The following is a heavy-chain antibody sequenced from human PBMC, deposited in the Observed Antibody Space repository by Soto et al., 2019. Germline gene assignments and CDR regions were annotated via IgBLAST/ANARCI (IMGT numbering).Heavy chain of an antibody. D-gene: IGHD5-18*01. CDR1: GYTFTSYG. Sequence: ASVKVSCKASGYTFTSYGISWVRQAPGQGLEWMGWISAYNGNTNYAQKLQGRVTMTTDTSTSTAYMELRSLRSDDTAVYYCARHTGGAGDDAFDIWSQGTMVTVSS. J-gene: IGHJ3*02. CDR2: ISAYNGNT. V-gene: IGHV1-18*01. CDR3: ARHTGGAGDDAFDI.